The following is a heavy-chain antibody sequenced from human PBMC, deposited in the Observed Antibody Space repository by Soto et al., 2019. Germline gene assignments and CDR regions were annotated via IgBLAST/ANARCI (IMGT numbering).Heavy chain of an antibody. CDR2: ISSNSIYI. V-gene: IGHV3-21*01. Sequence: EVQLVESGGGLVKPGGSLRLSCAASGFTFSTYSMNWVRQAPGMGLEWVSSISSNSIYIYYADSVKGRFSISRDNAKNSLYLQMNSLSAGDTAVYYCARDISGWLDYWGQGTPVTVSP. CDR1: GFTFSTYS. CDR3: ARDISGWLDY. J-gene: IGHJ4*02. D-gene: IGHD6-19*01.